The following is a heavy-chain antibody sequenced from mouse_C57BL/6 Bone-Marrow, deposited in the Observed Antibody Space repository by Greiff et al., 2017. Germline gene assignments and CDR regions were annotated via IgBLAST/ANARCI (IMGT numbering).Heavy chain of an antibody. CDR3: ARDTTVVGDYFDY. CDR2: IDPSDSYT. J-gene: IGHJ2*01. D-gene: IGHD1-1*01. V-gene: IGHV1-50*01. Sequence: QVQLQQPGAELVKPGASVKLSCKASGYTFTSYWMQWVKQRPGQGLEWIGEIDPSDSYTNYNQKFKGKATLTVDTSSSPAYMQLSSLTSEDSAVYYCARDTTVVGDYFDYWGQGTTLTVSS. CDR1: GYTFTSYW.